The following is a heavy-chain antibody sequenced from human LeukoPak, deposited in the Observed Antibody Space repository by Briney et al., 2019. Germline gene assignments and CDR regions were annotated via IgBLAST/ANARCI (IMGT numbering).Heavy chain of an antibody. D-gene: IGHD3-10*01. CDR3: AKEKMPAITMVRGVIQD. J-gene: IGHJ4*02. V-gene: IGHV3-9*01. CDR1: GFTFDDYA. CDR2: ISWNSGSI. Sequence: GGSLRLSCAASGFTFDDYAMHWVRQAPGKGLEWVSGISWNSGSIGYADSVKGRFTISRDNAKNSLYLQMNSLRAEDTALYYCAKEKMPAITMVRGVIQDWGQGTLVTVSS.